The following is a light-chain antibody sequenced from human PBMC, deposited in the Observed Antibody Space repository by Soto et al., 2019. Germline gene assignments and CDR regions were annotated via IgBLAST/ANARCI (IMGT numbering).Light chain of an antibody. V-gene: IGKV1-39*01. Sequence: DLQMTQSPSSLSASVGDRVTITCRASQSISSYLNWYQQKPGKAPKLLIYAASSLQSGVPSRLSGSGSGTDFTLTISSLQPEDFATYYCQQSYTIPYTFGQGTKLEIK. CDR1: QSISSY. CDR2: AAS. CDR3: QQSYTIPYT. J-gene: IGKJ2*01.